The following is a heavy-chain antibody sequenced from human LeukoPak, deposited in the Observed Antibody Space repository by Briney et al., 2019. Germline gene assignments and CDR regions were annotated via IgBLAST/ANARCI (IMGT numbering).Heavy chain of an antibody. CDR1: GGSISSGGYY. CDR2: IYHSGST. V-gene: IGHV4-30-2*01. D-gene: IGHD2-2*01. J-gene: IGHJ5*02. CDR3: ASRQVVPAAEGFGWFDP. Sequence: PSETLSLTCTVSGGSISSGGYYWSWIRQPPGKGLEWIGYIYHSGSTYYNPSLKSRVTISVDRSKNQFSLKLSSVTAADTAVYYCASRQVVPAAEGFGWFDPWGQGTLVTVSS.